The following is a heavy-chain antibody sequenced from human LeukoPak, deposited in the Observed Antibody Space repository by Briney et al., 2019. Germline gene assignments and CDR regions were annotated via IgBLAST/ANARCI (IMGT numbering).Heavy chain of an antibody. J-gene: IGHJ5*02. D-gene: IGHD6-6*01. CDR1: GGSISSSSYY. V-gene: IGHV4-39*01. CDR3: TRQGDILFEYSSSGGWSDP. CDR2: IYYSGST. Sequence: ASETLSLTCTVSGGSISSSSYYWGWIRQPPGKGMEWIGSIYYSGSTYYNPSLKSRVTISVDTSKNQFSLKLSSVTAADTAVYYCTRQGDILFEYSSSGGWSDPWGHGTLVTVSS.